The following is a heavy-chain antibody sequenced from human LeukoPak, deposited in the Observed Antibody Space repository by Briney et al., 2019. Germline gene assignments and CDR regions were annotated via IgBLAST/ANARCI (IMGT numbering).Heavy chain of an antibody. CDR1: GVSISSYY. J-gene: IGHJ4*02. CDR2: INISGST. CDR3: ARGSSDWYYDY. D-gene: IGHD6-19*01. Sequence: PAETLSLSCRASGVSISSYYRSWIRQPPGKGLEWIGNINISGSTNYNPSLKSRVTISVDTSKSQFSLKLSSVTAADTAVYYCARGSSDWYYDYWGQGTLVTVSS. V-gene: IGHV4-4*09.